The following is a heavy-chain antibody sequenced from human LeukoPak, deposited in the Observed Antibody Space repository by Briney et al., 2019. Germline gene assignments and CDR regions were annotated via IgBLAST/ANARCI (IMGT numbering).Heavy chain of an antibody. D-gene: IGHD3-22*01. V-gene: IGHV3-66*01. CDR2: IYSGGSA. Sequence: GGSLRLSCAASGFTFSSYGMHWVRQAPGKGLEWVSVIYSGGSAYYADSVKGRFTISRDSSKNTLYLQMNSLRVEDTAVYYCARSLDSSGGYYRDFGYWGQGTLVTVSS. J-gene: IGHJ4*02. CDR3: ARSLDSSGGYYRDFGY. CDR1: GFTFSSYG.